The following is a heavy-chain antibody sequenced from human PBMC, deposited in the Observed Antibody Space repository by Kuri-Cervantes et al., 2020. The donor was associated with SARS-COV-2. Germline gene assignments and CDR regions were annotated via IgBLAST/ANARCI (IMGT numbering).Heavy chain of an antibody. Sequence: KVSCKGSGYSFTSYCIGWVRQMPGKGLEWMGIIYTGDSDTRYSPVFQGQVTISADKSISTAYLQCSSLRASDTAMYYCAITRRGELNPLDYWGQGTLVTVSS. CDR3: AITRRGELNPLDY. V-gene: IGHV5-51*01. D-gene: IGHD1-14*01. CDR2: IYTGDSDT. J-gene: IGHJ4*02. CDR1: GYSFTSYC.